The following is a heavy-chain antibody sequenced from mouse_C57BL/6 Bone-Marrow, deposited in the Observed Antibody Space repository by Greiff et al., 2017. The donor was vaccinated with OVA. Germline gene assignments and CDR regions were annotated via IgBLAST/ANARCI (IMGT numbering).Heavy chain of an antibody. V-gene: IGHV1-59*01. J-gene: IGHJ2*01. CDR3: AREDSNGVDY. Sequence: QVQLQQPGAELVRPGTSVKLSCKASGYTFTSYWMHWVKQRPGQGLEWIGVIDPSDSYTNYNQKFKGKATLTVDTSSSTAYMQLSSLTSEDSAVYYCAREDSNGVDYWGQGTTLTVSS. D-gene: IGHD2-5*01. CDR1: GYTFTSYW. CDR2: IDPSDSYT.